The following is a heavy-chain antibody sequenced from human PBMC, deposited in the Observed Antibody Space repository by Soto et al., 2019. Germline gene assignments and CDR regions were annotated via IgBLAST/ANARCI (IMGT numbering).Heavy chain of an antibody. V-gene: IGHV3-23*01. D-gene: IGHD3-22*01. CDR3: AKVRDSSGYYVDY. J-gene: IGHJ4*02. CDR2: ISGSGVST. CDR1: GFTFSSYA. Sequence: EVQLLESGGGLVQPGGSLRLSCAASGFTFSSYAMSWVRQAPGKGLEWVSAISGSGVSTYYAGSVKGRFTISRHNSKNTLYLQMNSLRAEDTAVYYCAKVRDSSGYYVDYLGQGTLVNVSS.